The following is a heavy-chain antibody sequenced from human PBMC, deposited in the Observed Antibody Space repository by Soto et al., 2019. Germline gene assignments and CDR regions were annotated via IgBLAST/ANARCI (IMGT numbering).Heavy chain of an antibody. CDR2: IWYDGSNE. J-gene: IGHJ2*01. Sequence: QVQLVESGGGVVQPGRSLRLSCATSGFTFSRYGMHWVRQAPGKGLEWVALIWYDGSNEYYADSVKGRFTISRDNSKNTLYLQMNSLSAEDTAVYYCARRPHDSLDFDLWGRGTLVTVSS. CDR3: ARRPHDSLDFDL. V-gene: IGHV3-33*01. D-gene: IGHD3-16*01. CDR1: GFTFSRYG.